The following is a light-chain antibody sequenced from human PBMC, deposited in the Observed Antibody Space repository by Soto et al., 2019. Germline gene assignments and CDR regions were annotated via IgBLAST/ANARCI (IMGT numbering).Light chain of an antibody. CDR3: QQYGRPPWT. Sequence: EIVLTQSPGTLSLSPGERATLSCRASQSVSSSYLAWYQQKPGQAPRPLIYGASSRAIGIPDRFRGSGSGTDLTLTISRLETDDFAVYYCQQYGRPPWTFGQGTKVEIK. J-gene: IGKJ1*01. CDR1: QSVSSSY. V-gene: IGKV3-20*01. CDR2: GAS.